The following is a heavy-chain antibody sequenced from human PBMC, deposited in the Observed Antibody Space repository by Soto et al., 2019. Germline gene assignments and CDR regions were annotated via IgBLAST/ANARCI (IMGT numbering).Heavy chain of an antibody. CDR2: ISGSGGST. CDR1: GFTFSSYA. V-gene: IGHV3-23*01. Sequence: GGSLRLSCAASGFTFSSYAMSWVRQAPGKGLEWVSAISGSGGSTYYADSVKGRFTISRDNFKNTLYLQMNSLRAEDTAVYYCAKDQGYCSSTSCQIGAFDIWGQGTMVTVSS. D-gene: IGHD2-2*01. CDR3: AKDQGYCSSTSCQIGAFDI. J-gene: IGHJ3*02.